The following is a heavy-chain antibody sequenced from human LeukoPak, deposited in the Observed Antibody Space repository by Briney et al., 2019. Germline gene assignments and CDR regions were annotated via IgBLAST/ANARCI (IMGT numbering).Heavy chain of an antibody. CDR2: ISNGGHHT. Sequence: GGSLRLSCAASGISFNNYGISWFRQAPGKGLEWVSSISNGGHHTYYADSVRGRFTISRDNSKNTLYLQMDSLRAADTAVYYCAKVISSYSGYDSYWGQGTLVTVSS. J-gene: IGHJ4*02. CDR3: AKVISSYSGYDSY. D-gene: IGHD5-12*01. V-gene: IGHV3-23*01. CDR1: GISFNNYG.